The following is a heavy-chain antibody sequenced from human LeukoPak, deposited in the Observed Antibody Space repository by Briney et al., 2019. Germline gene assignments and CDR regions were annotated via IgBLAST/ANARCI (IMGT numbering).Heavy chain of an antibody. CDR2: INHSGST. V-gene: IGHV4-34*01. D-gene: IGHD2-2*01. CDR1: GGSFSGYY. J-gene: IGHJ4*02. CDR3: ARVGYCSSTSCYPLDY. Sequence: SETLSLTCAVYGGSFSGYYWSWIRQPPGRGLEWIGEINHSGSTNYNPSLKSRVTISVDTSKNQFSLKLSSVTAADTAVYYCARVGYCSSTSCYPLDYWGQGTLVTVSS.